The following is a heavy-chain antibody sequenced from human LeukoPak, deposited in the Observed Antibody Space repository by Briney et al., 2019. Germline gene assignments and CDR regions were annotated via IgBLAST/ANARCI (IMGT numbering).Heavy chain of an antibody. CDR1: GFTFSSYS. CDR3: ASDPYIAVAGY. D-gene: IGHD6-19*01. Sequence: PGGSLRLSCAASGFTFSSYSMTWVRQAPGKGLEWVSSISSSSSYIYYADSVKGRFTISRDNAKNSLYLQMNSLRAEDTAVCYCASDPYIAVAGYWGQGTLVTVSS. J-gene: IGHJ4*02. CDR2: ISSSSSYI. V-gene: IGHV3-21*01.